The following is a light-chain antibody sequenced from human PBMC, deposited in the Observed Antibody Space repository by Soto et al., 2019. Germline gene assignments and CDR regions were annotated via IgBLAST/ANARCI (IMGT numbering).Light chain of an antibody. Sequence: EIVMTQSPATLSVSPGERVTLSCRASQSVGSDLAWYQQRPGQPPRLLIYGASTRGTGIPARFSGSGSGTEFILTISSLQSEDFAVYFCFQYNNWSPGYSFGQGTKLDIK. J-gene: IGKJ2*03. CDR3: FQYNNWSPGYS. CDR2: GAS. V-gene: IGKV3-15*01. CDR1: QSVGSD.